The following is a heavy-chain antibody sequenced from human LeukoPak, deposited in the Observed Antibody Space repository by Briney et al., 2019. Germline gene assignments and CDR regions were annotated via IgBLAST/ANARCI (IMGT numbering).Heavy chain of an antibody. V-gene: IGHV1-2*02. CDR2: INPNSGGT. CDR1: GYTFTGYY. Sequence: ASVKVSCKASGYTFTGYYMHWVRQAPGQGLEWMGWINPNSGGTNYAQKFQGRVTMTRDTSISTAYMELSKLRSDDTAVYYCARVGSGGSCYYYWGQGTLVTVSS. CDR3: ARVGSGGSCYYY. D-gene: IGHD2-15*01. J-gene: IGHJ4*02.